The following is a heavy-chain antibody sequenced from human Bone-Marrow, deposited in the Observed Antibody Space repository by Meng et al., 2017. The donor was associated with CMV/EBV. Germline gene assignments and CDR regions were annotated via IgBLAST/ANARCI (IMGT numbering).Heavy chain of an antibody. CDR3: ARTYYDSTIFGVVTTLALDY. V-gene: IGHV3-21*01. CDR2: ISSRSTYI. J-gene: IGHJ4*02. Sequence: GGSLRLSCAASGFTFDDYAMHWVRQAPGKGLEWVSSISSRSTYISYTDSVKGRFTVSRDNAKNSLYLQMNSLRAEDTAVYYCARTYYDSTIFGVVTTLALDYWGQGTLVTVSS. D-gene: IGHD3-3*01. CDR1: GFTFDDYA.